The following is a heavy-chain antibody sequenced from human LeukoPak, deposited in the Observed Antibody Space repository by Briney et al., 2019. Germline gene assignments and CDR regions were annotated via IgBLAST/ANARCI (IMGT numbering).Heavy chain of an antibody. D-gene: IGHD3-10*01. J-gene: IGHJ6*02. CDR2: INPSGGST. CDR3: ARDRASGSYQVSFCYDLDV. Sequence: ASVKVSCKASGYTFTSYYIHWVRQAPGQGLAWMGVINPSGGSTTYAQKFQGRVTMTTDTSTSTVYMELSSLRSEDTAVYYCARDRASGSYQVSFCYDLDVWGLGTTVTVSS. CDR1: GYTFTSYY. V-gene: IGHV1-46*01.